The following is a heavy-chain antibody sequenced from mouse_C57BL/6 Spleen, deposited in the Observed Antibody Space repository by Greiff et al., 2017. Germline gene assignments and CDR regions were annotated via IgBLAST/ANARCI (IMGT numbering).Heavy chain of an antibody. V-gene: IGHV3-6*01. Sequence: QESGPGLVKPSQSLSLTCSVTGYSITSGYYWNWIRQFPGNKLEWMGYISYDGSNNYNPSLKNRISITRDTSKNQFFLKLTSVTTEDTATYYCARDDYEGYYAMDYWGQGTSVTVSS. D-gene: IGHD2-4*01. CDR3: ARDDYEGYYAMDY. CDR1: GYSITSGYY. CDR2: ISYDGSN. J-gene: IGHJ4*01.